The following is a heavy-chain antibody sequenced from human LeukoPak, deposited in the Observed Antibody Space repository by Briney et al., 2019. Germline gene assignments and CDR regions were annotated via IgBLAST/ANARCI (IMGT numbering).Heavy chain of an antibody. Sequence: GRSLRLSCAASGFTFSSYGMHWVRQAPGKGLEWVAVISYDGSNKYYADSVKGRFTISRDNSKNTLYLQMNSLRAEDTAVYYCAKPYYGDYSYYFDYWGQGTLVTVSS. D-gene: IGHD4-17*01. J-gene: IGHJ4*02. CDR1: GFTFSSYG. CDR2: ISYDGSNK. V-gene: IGHV3-30*18. CDR3: AKPYYGDYSYYFDY.